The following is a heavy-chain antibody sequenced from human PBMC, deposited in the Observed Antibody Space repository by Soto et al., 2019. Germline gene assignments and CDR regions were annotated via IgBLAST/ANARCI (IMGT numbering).Heavy chain of an antibody. CDR2: IWYDGSNK. V-gene: IGHV3-33*01. Sequence: GGSLRLSCAASGFNFNSYGIHWVRQAPGKGLEWVAVIWYDGSNKYYADSVKGRFTISRDISKNTVYLQMNSVRAEDTAVYFCARDKLSYDSSGYYGYWGQGSLVTVSS. CDR1: GFNFNSYG. J-gene: IGHJ4*02. D-gene: IGHD3-22*01. CDR3: ARDKLSYDSSGYYGY.